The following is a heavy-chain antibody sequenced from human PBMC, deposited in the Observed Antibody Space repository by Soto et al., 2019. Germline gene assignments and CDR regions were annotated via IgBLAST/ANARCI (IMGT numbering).Heavy chain of an antibody. CDR1: GGSFSSYY. V-gene: IGHV4-59*01. D-gene: IGHD2-15*01. J-gene: IGHJ4*02. CDR3: ARGSTSRWDY. CDR2: IYYDGYT. Sequence: SETLSLTCTVSGGSFSSYYWSWIRQPPGKGLEWIGYIYYDGYTDYNPSLKSRVTISIDRSKNHFSLNLDSVTAADTAVYYCARGSTSRWDYWGQGTLVTVSS.